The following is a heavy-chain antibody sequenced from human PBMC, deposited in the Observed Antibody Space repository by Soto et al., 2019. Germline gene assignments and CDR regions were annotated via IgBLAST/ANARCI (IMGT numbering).Heavy chain of an antibody. J-gene: IGHJ3*02. CDR1: GYTFTAFH. CDR3: AVDSDYGGNSNAFDI. D-gene: IGHD4-17*01. Sequence: GASVKVSCKASGYTFTAFHIHWFRQAPGQGLQWMGVFNPSTGTTEYVQKFQGRVTITTDKSTSTAYMELSSLRSEDTAVYYCAVDSDYGGNSNAFDIWGQGTMVTVSS. V-gene: IGHV1-46*01. CDR2: FNPSTGTT.